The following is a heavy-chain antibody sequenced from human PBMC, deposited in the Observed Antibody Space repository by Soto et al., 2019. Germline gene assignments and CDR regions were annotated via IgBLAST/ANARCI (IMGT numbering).Heavy chain of an antibody. D-gene: IGHD2-15*01. V-gene: IGHV1-18*01. Sequence: GASVKVSCKASGYTFTSYGISWVRQAPGQGLEWMGWISAYNGNTNYAQKHQGRVTMTTDTSTSTAYMELRSLRSEDTAVYYCATDYLLRDMPPLDAFDIWGQGTMVTVSS. CDR2: ISAYNGNT. CDR1: GYTFTSYG. J-gene: IGHJ3*02. CDR3: ATDYLLRDMPPLDAFDI.